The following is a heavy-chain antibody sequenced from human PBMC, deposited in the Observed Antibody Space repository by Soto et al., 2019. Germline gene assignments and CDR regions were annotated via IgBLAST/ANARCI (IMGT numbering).Heavy chain of an antibody. CDR2: IKSKTDGGTT. V-gene: IGHV3-15*07. CDR3: TTDQWLPNYYYGMDV. D-gene: IGHD6-19*01. J-gene: IGHJ6*02. CDR1: GFTFSNAW. Sequence: GGSMGLSCAASGFTFSNAWVNWVRQAPGKGLEWVGRIKSKTDGGTTDYAAPVKGRFTISRDDSKNTLYLQMNSLKTEDTAVYYCTTDQWLPNYYYGMDVWGQGTTVTVSS.